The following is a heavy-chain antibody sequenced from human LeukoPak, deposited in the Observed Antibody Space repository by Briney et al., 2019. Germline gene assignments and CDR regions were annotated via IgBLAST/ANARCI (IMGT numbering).Heavy chain of an antibody. CDR2: IIPIFGTA. D-gene: IGHD3-10*01. Sequence: SVKVSCKASGGTFSSYAISWVRQAPGQGLEWMGGIIPIFGTANYAQKFQGRVTITADESTSTAYMELSSLRSEDTAVYYCARGPMVRGVIIGEDYWGQGTLVTVSS. CDR3: ARGPMVRGVIIGEDY. CDR1: GGTFSSYA. V-gene: IGHV1-69*13. J-gene: IGHJ4*02.